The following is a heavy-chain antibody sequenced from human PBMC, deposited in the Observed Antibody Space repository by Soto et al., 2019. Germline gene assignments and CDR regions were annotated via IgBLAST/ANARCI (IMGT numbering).Heavy chain of an antibody. J-gene: IGHJ5*02. V-gene: IGHV3-74*01. CDR3: ASERGSLAHNWFDP. D-gene: IGHD3-16*01. Sequence: GGSLRLSCAASGFTFSSYWMHWVRQAPGKGLVWVSRINSDGSSTSYADSVKGRFTISRDNAKNTLYLQMNSLRAEDTAVYYCASERGSLAHNWFDPWGQGTLVTVSS. CDR2: INSDGSST. CDR1: GFTFSSYW.